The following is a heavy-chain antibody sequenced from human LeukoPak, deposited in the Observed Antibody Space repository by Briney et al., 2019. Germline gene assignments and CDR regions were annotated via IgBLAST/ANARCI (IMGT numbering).Heavy chain of an antibody. Sequence: SETLSLTCAVSGYSISSGYYWGWIRQPPGKGLEWIGSIYHSGSTYYNPSLKSRVTISVDTSTNQFSLKLSSVTAADTAVYYCARVKTKTGTTQYYFDYWGQGTLVTVSS. V-gene: IGHV4-38-2*01. CDR1: GYSISSGYY. J-gene: IGHJ4*02. CDR2: IYHSGST. CDR3: ARVKTKTGTTQYYFDY. D-gene: IGHD1-1*01.